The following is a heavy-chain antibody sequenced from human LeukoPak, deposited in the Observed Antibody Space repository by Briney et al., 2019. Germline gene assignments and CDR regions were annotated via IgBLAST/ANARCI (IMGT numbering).Heavy chain of an antibody. CDR1: GGSISSSSYY. J-gene: IGHJ4*02. D-gene: IGHD5-12*01. CDR2: IYYSGST. V-gene: IGHV4-39*01. Sequence: PSETLSLTCTVSGGSISSSSYYWGWIRQPPGKGLEWIGSIYYSGSTYYNPSLKSRVTISVDTSENQLSLKLSSVTAADTAVYYCARHIVATITGVDYWGQGTLVTVSS. CDR3: ARHIVATITGVDY.